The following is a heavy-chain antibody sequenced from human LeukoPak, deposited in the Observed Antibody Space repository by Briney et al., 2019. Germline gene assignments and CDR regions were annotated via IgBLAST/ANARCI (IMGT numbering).Heavy chain of an antibody. Sequence: SETLSLTCTVSGGSISSSSYYWGWIRQPPGKGLEWIGSIYYSGSTYYNPSLKSRVTISVDTSKNQFSLKLSSVTAADTAVYYCARWAAVAGTGFDYWGQGTLVTVSS. CDR3: ARWAAVAGTGFDY. J-gene: IGHJ4*02. D-gene: IGHD6-19*01. CDR2: IYYSGST. CDR1: GGSISSSSYY. V-gene: IGHV4-39*01.